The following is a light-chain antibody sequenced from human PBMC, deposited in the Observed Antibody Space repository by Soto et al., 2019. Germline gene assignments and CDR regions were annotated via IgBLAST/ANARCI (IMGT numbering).Light chain of an antibody. CDR1: QSVLLTANHKNC. J-gene: IGKJ1*01. Sequence: DIVMTQSPDSLAVSLGERATINCKSSQSVLLTANHKNCLALFQQKPGHPPKLLIYWASIRESGVPDRFSGGGSGTDFTLTINNVQAEDVAVYYCQQYYNTQTFGQGTKVEIK. CDR3: QQYYNTQT. V-gene: IGKV4-1*01. CDR2: WAS.